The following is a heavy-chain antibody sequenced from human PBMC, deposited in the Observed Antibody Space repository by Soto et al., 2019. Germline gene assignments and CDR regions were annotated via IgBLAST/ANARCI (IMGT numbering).Heavy chain of an antibody. J-gene: IGHJ4*02. CDR3: ATSSMVRGVKGPLLGY. Sequence: SETLSLTCTVSGGSISSGGYYWSWIRQHPGKGLEWIGYIYYSGSTYYNPSLKSRVTISVDTSKNQFSLKLSSVTAADTAVYYCATSSMVRGVKGPLLGYWGQGTLVTVSS. CDR1: GGSISSGGYY. V-gene: IGHV4-31*03. D-gene: IGHD3-10*01. CDR2: IYYSGST.